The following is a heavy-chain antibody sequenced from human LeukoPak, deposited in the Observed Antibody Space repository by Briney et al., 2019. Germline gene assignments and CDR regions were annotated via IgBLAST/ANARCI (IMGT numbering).Heavy chain of an antibody. Sequence: ASVKVSCKASGYTFSSYAISWVRQAPGQGLEWMGWISVYSGNTQYAQKFQGRVTMTTDTSTSTAYVELRSLRSDDTAVYYCARAAGGYSSPPHWFDPWGQGTLVTVSS. D-gene: IGHD6-13*01. CDR2: ISVYSGNT. CDR3: ARAAGGYSSPPHWFDP. CDR1: GYTFSSYA. V-gene: IGHV1-18*01. J-gene: IGHJ5*02.